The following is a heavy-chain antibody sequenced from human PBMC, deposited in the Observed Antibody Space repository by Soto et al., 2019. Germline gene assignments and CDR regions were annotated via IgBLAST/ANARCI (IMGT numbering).Heavy chain of an antibody. CDR3: ARELGYCSSTSCYSPGY. D-gene: IGHD2-2*02. CDR2: INAGNGNT. CDR1: GYTFTSYA. Sequence: ASVKVSCKASGYTFTSYAMHWVRQAPGQRLEWMGWINAGNGNTKYSQKFQGRVTITRDTSASTAYMELSSLRSEDTAVYYCARELGYCSSTSCYSPGYWGQGTLVTVSS. J-gene: IGHJ4*02. V-gene: IGHV1-3*01.